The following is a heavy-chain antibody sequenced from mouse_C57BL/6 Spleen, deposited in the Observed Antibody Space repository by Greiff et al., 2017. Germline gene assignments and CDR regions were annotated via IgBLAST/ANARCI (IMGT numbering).Heavy chain of an antibody. D-gene: IGHD3-2*02. CDR1: GYTFTSYW. CDR2: IYPSDSET. J-gene: IGHJ3*01. Sequence: QVQLQQPGAELVRPGSSVKLSCKASGYTFTSYWMDWVKQRPGQGLEWIGNIYPSDSETHYNQKFKDKATLTVDKSSSTAYMQLSSLPSVASAVYYCARGGGSAWFAYWGQGTLVTVSA. CDR3: ARGGGSAWFAY. V-gene: IGHV1-61*01.